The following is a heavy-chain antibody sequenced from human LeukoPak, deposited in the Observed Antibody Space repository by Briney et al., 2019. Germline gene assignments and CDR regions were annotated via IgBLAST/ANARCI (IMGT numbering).Heavy chain of an antibody. J-gene: IGHJ3*02. Sequence: VSGPTLVNPTQTLTLTCSLSGVSLSTIGVGVGWIRQPPGKALEWLALIYWDDDSRYSPSLKSRLTIAKDTSKNQVVLTLTNMDSVDTATYYCAHSQVFSYGSFHDAYDIWGLGMLVTVSS. D-gene: IGHD5-18*01. CDR2: IYWDDDS. CDR1: GVSLSTIGVG. V-gene: IGHV2-5*02. CDR3: AHSQVFSYGSFHDAYDI.